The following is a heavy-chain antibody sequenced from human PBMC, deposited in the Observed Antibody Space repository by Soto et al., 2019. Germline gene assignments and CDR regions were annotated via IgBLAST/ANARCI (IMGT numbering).Heavy chain of an antibody. CDR2: IYYSGST. V-gene: IGHV4-30-4*01. CDR3: AREGYGIGNWFDP. D-gene: IGHD6-13*01. Sequence: PSETLYLTCAVSGGSISSGDYYWSWIRQPPGKGLEWIGYIYYSGSTYYNPSLKSRVTISVDTSKNQFSLKLSSVTAADTAVYCCAREGYGIGNWFDPWGQGTLVTVSS. CDR1: GGSISSGDYY. J-gene: IGHJ5*02.